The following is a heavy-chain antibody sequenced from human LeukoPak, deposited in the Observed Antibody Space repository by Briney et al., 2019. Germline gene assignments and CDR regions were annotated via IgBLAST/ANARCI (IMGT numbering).Heavy chain of an antibody. D-gene: IGHD5-12*01. J-gene: IGHJ4*02. CDR2: ISYDGSNK. Sequence: GGSLRLSCAASGFTFSSYWMSWVRQAPGKELDWVVSISYDGSNKYYADSVNGRFTISRDNSKNTVYLQMNSLRPEDTALYYCARQLRGYSGYGAGFDYWGQGTLVTVSS. V-gene: IGHV3-30-3*01. CDR3: ARQLRGYSGYGAGFDY. CDR1: GFTFSSYW.